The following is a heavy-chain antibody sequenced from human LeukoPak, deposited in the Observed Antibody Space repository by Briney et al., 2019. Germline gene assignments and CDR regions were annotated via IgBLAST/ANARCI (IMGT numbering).Heavy chain of an antibody. CDR1: GGSISSYY. Sequence: SETLSLTCTVSGGSISSYYWSWIRQPPGKGLEWIGYIYYSGSTNYNPSLKSRVTISVDTSKNQFSLKLSSVTAADTAVYYCARVGYLVDAFDIWGQGTMVTVSS. CDR2: IYYSGST. CDR3: ARVGYLVDAFDI. J-gene: IGHJ3*02. D-gene: IGHD1-26*01. V-gene: IGHV4-59*01.